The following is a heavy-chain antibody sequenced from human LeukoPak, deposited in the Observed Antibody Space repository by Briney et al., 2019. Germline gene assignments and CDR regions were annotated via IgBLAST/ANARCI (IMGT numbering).Heavy chain of an antibody. J-gene: IGHJ4*02. CDR2: IYHSGST. CDR1: GGSVSSYY. CDR3: ARDDHSSGYYSGADY. D-gene: IGHD3-22*01. Sequence: SETLSLTCTVSGGSVSSYYWGWIRQPPGKGLEWIGSIYHSGSTYYNPSLKGRVTISVDTSKNQFSLKLSSVTAADTAVYYCARDDHSSGYYSGADYWGQGTLVTVSS. V-gene: IGHV4-38-2*02.